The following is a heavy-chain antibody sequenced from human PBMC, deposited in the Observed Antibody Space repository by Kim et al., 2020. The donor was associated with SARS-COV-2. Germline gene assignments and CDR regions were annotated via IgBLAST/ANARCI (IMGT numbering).Heavy chain of an antibody. CDR3: ASPEDQNYYDSSGYSSTGGVYY. J-gene: IGHJ4*02. CDR1: GGSISSSSYY. D-gene: IGHD3-22*01. CDR2: IYYSGST. V-gene: IGHV4-39*01. Sequence: SETLSLTCTVSGGSISSSSYYWGWIRQPPGKGLEWIGSIYYSGSTYYNPSLKSRVTISVDTSKNQFSLKLSSVTAADTAVYYCASPEDQNYYDSSGYSSTGGVYYWGQGTLVTVSS.